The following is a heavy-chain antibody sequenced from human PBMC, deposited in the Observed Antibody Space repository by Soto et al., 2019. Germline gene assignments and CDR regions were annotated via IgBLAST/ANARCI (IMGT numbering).Heavy chain of an antibody. CDR3: AREYPVHSAYFDY. Sequence: QVQLQESGPGLVKPSETLSLTCTVSGASISRYYWSWLRQSPGKGLEWIGYMYYSGNANYHPSLRSRITISVDTSKNQFSLNLNSVTAADTAVYYCAREYPVHSAYFDYWGQGILVTVSS. CDR1: GASISRYY. V-gene: IGHV4-59*01. D-gene: IGHD1-26*01. CDR2: MYYSGNA. J-gene: IGHJ4*02.